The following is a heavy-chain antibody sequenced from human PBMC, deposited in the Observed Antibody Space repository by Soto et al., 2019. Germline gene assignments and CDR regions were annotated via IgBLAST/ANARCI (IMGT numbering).Heavy chain of an antibody. Sequence: QVQLVQSGAEVKKPGSSVKVSCKASGGTFSSYTISWVRQAPGQGLEWMGRIIPILGIANYAQKFQGRVTITADKTTSTAYMDLRSLRSEDTDVYYCAGDSGIRDSSSWNFDYWGQGTLVTVSS. D-gene: IGHD6-13*01. CDR2: IIPILGIA. CDR1: GGTFSSYT. J-gene: IGHJ4*02. V-gene: IGHV1-69*08. CDR3: AGDSGIRDSSSWNFDY.